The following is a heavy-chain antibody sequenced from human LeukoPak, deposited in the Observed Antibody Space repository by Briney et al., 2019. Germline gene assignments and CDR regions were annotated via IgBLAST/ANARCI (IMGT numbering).Heavy chain of an antibody. D-gene: IGHD5-12*01. CDR3: AGRRYSGYRGSYYLDY. CDR1: GYSFNTYW. Sequence: GESLKISCKASGYSFNTYWITWVRQMPGKGLEWMGKIDPIDSYINYNPSFQGHVTMSVDKSIDTAYLQWSSLKASDTAMYYCAGRRYSGYRGSYYLDYWGQGALVIVSS. CDR2: IDPIDSYI. J-gene: IGHJ4*02. V-gene: IGHV5-10-1*01.